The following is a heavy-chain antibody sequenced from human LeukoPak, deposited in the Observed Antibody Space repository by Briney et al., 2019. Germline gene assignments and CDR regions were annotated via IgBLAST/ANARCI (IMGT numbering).Heavy chain of an antibody. Sequence: GGSLRLSCAASGFTVSSNYMSWVRQAPGKGLEWVSVIYSGGSTYYADSVKGRFTISRDNSKNTLYLQMNSLRAEDTAMYYCAGELWLRGTYFDYWGQGTLVTVSS. J-gene: IGHJ4*02. D-gene: IGHD5-18*01. V-gene: IGHV3-53*01. CDR1: GFTVSSNY. CDR2: IYSGGST. CDR3: AGELWLRGTYFDY.